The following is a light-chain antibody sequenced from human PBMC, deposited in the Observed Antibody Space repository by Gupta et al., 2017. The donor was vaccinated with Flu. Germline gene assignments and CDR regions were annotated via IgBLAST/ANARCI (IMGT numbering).Light chain of an antibody. Sequence: SSNIGGHFVYWYQQLPRTAPRLLIYSNNQRPSGVPARFSGSKSGTSASLAISGLRSEDEGDYYCAAWDDTLPGPVFGGGTKLTVL. CDR1: SSNIGGHF. J-gene: IGLJ3*02. V-gene: IGLV1-47*01. CDR3: AAWDDTLPGPV. CDR2: SNN.